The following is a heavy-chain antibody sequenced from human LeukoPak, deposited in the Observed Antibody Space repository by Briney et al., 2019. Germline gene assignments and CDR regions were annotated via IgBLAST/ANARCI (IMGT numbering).Heavy chain of an antibody. CDR1: GYTFIGYY. CDR2: ITTFNDKT. J-gene: IGHJ4*02. CDR3: ARSGSSSWSSLFDY. Sequence: ASVKVSCKASGYTFIGYYLHWVRQAPGQGLEWMGRITTFNDKTVLAEKFRGRVTMTTDTTTAYMTLRRLRSDDTAVYYCARSGSSSWSSLFDYWGQGSLVIVSS. V-gene: IGHV1-2*06. D-gene: IGHD6-13*01.